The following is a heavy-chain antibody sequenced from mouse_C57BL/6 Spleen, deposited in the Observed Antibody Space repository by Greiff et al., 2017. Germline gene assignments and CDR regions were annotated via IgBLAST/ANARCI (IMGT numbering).Heavy chain of an antibody. J-gene: IGHJ3*01. D-gene: IGHD2-5*01. CDR2: INPNNGGT. CDR3: ASAYYSNFWFAD. V-gene: IGHV1-26*01. Sequence: VQLQQSGPELVKPGASVKISCKASGYTFTDYYMNWVKQSQGKSLEWIGDINPNNGGTSYNQKFKGKATLTVDKSSSTAYMELRSLTSEDSAVYYWASAYYSNFWFADWGQGTLVTVSA. CDR1: GYTFTDYY.